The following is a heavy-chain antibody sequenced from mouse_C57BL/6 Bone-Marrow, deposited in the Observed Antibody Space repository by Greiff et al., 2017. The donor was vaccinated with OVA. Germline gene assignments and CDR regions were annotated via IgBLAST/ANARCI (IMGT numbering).Heavy chain of an antibody. V-gene: IGHV1-55*01. D-gene: IGHD1-1*02. CDR2: IYPGSGST. Sequence: QVQLQQPGAELVKPGASVKMSCKASGYTFTSYWITWVKQRPGQGLEWIGDIYPGSGSTNYNEKFKSQATLTVDTSSSTAYMQLSSLTSEDSAVYYCARAGVMGSYLLDYDMDYGDQGTAATVTS. J-gene: IGHJ4*01. CDR1: GYTFTSYW. CDR3: ARAGVMGSYLLDYDMDY.